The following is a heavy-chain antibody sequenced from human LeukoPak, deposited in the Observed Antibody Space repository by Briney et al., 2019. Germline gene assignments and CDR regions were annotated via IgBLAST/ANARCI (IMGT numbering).Heavy chain of an antibody. CDR1: GYTFTSYD. V-gene: IGHV1-8*01. CDR3: ARGNSKRYCSGGSCYWFDP. D-gene: IGHD2-15*01. Sequence: SVKVSCKASGYTFTSYDIYWVRQATGQGSEWMGWMNPNSGNTGYVQKFQGRVIMTRNTSISTAYMELSSLRSEDTAVYYCARGNSKRYCSGGSCYWFDPWGQGTLVTVSS. J-gene: IGHJ5*02. CDR2: MNPNSGNT.